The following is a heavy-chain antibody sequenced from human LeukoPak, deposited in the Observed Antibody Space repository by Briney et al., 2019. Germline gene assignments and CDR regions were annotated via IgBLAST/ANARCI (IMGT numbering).Heavy chain of an antibody. D-gene: IGHD1-26*01. CDR2: IRYDGSNK. Sequence: GGSLRLSCAASGFTFSSYGMHWVRQAPGKGLEWVAFIRYDGSNKYYADSVKGRFTISRDNSKNTLYLQMNSLRAEDTAVYYCAKGLGGSRDYYYYXMXVWGXXXTXTISS. CDR3: AKGLGGSRDYYYYXMXV. V-gene: IGHV3-30*02. CDR1: GFTFSSYG. J-gene: IGHJ6*03.